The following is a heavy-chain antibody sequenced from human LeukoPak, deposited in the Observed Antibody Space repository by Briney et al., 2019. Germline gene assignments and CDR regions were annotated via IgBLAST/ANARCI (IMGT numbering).Heavy chain of an antibody. CDR1: GGSFSDYS. J-gene: IGHJ4*02. CDR2: ISHSGST. CDR3: ARGPSTGGNYIYYFDF. D-gene: IGHD1-26*01. V-gene: IGHV4-34*01. Sequence: PSETLSLTCAVYGGSFSDYSWSWIRQPPGKGLEWIGGISHSGSTTFNPSLKSRVTISVDASKNQISLKVRFVTTADSAVYYCARGPSTGGNYIYYFDFWGQGTLVTVSS.